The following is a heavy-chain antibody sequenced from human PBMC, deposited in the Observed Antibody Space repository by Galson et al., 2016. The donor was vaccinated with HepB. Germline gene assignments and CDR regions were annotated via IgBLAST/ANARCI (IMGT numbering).Heavy chain of an antibody. V-gene: IGHV2-5*02. CDR1: GFSLRTSGEG. CDR2: VYWDEYK. CDR3: AHSPTAVSDNFDAFDI. Sequence: PALVKPTQTLTLTCTFSGFSLRTSGEGVGWIRQPPGKALEWLALVYWDEYKRYSPSLMSRHTITKDTSKNQVVFTMANMDTVDTGTYYCAHSPTAVSDNFDAFDIWGQGTMVTVSS. D-gene: IGHD2/OR15-2a*01. J-gene: IGHJ3*02.